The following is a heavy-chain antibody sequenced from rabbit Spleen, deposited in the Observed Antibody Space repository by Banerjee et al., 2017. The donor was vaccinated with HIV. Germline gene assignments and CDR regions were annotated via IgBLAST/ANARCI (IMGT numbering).Heavy chain of an antibody. CDR2: IDPVFGNT. CDR1: GFDFSSYY. V-gene: IGHV1S7*01. Sequence: QLKESGGGLVQPGGSLKLSCKVSGFDFSSYYMTWVRQAPGKGLEWTGYIDPVFGNTYYANWVNGRFSISRENAQTTVFLKMTSLTAADTATYFRARDGAGGSYFALWGQGTLVTVS. CDR3: ARDGAGGSYFAL. D-gene: IGHD8-1*01. J-gene: IGHJ4*01.